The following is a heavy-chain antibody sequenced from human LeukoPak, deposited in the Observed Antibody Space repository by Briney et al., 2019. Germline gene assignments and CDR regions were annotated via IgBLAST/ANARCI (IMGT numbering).Heavy chain of an antibody. CDR1: GGSISSYY. D-gene: IGHD6-19*01. J-gene: IGHJ6*02. CDR2: ISSTTYT. CDR3: ARDGSGWSRDV. Sequence: ETLSLTCTVSGGSISSYYWSWIRQPPGKGLEWVSSISSTTYTYYADSVKGRFTISRDNSKNSLYLQMNSLTAEDTALYYCARDGSGWSRDVWGQGTTVTVSS. V-gene: IGHV3-69-1*02.